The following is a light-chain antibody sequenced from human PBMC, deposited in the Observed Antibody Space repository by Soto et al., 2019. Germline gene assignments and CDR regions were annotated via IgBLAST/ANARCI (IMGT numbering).Light chain of an antibody. V-gene: IGKV3-15*01. Sequence: EIVITQSPATLSVSPGQRATLSCRASQSLNSKLAWYQQKPGQAPRLLIYGVSTRATGIPARFSGSGSGTEFTLTISSLQSEDFAVYYCQQYDFWPRTFGQGTKVDIK. CDR3: QQYDFWPRT. CDR2: GVS. J-gene: IGKJ1*01. CDR1: QSLNSK.